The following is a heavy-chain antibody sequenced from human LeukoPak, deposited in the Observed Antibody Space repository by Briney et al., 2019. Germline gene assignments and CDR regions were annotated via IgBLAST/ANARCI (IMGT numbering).Heavy chain of an antibody. Sequence: GGSLRLSCAASGFTFSSYSMNWVRQAPGKGLEWVSSISSSSSYIYYADSVKGRFTISRDNAKNSLYLQMNSLRAEDTAVYYCAKVQLLRYYYYGMDVWGQGTTVTVSS. V-gene: IGHV3-21*01. D-gene: IGHD2-2*01. CDR2: ISSSSSYI. J-gene: IGHJ6*02. CDR1: GFTFSSYS. CDR3: AKVQLLRYYYYGMDV.